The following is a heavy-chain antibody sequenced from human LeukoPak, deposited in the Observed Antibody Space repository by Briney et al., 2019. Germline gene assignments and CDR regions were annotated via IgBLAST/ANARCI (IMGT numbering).Heavy chain of an antibody. D-gene: IGHD3-10*01. CDR3: ARAYGSFDY. CDR2: IYYSGST. V-gene: IGHV4-59*01. J-gene: IGHJ4*02. CDR1: GGSISSYY. Sequence: ASETLSLTCTVSGGSISSYYWSWIRQPPGKGLEWIGYIYYSGSTNYNPSLKSRVTISVDTSKNQFSLKLSSVTAADTAVYYCARAYGSFDYWGQGTLVTVSS.